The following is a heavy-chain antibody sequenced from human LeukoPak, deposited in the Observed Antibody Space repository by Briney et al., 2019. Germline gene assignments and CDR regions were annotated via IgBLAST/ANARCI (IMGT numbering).Heavy chain of an antibody. CDR3: ARSLRGYSYGFLV. V-gene: IGHV1-69*13. J-gene: IGHJ4*02. D-gene: IGHD5-18*01. CDR2: IIPIFGTA. CDR1: VGTFISYA. Sequence: GASVKVSCKASVGTFISYAISWVRQAPGQGLEWMGGIIPIFGTANYAQKFQGRVTITADESTSTAYMELSSLRSEDTAVYYCARSLRGYSYGFLVWGQGTLVTVSS.